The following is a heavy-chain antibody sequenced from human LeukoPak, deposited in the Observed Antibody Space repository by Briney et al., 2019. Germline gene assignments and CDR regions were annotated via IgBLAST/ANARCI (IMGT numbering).Heavy chain of an antibody. CDR2: NNTNTGNP. D-gene: IGHD3-3*01. J-gene: IGHJ4*02. V-gene: IGHV7-4-1*02. CDR3: ARGDDFWSGYSDY. Sequence: GASVKVSCKASGYTFTSYYMHWVRQAPGQGLEWMGWNNTNTGNPTYAQGFTGRFVFSLDTSVSTAYLQISSLKAEDTAVYYCARGDDFWSGYSDYWGQGTLVTVSS. CDR1: GYTFTSYY.